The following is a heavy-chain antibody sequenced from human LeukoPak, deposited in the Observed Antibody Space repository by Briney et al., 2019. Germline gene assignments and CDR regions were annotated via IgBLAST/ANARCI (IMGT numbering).Heavy chain of an antibody. CDR3: ARLRYCTNGVCP. D-gene: IGHD2-8*01. CDR2: IYYSGTT. V-gene: IGHV4-59*12. CDR1: GGSISSYY. J-gene: IGHJ5*02. Sequence: SETLSLTCTVSGGSISSYYWSWIRQPAGKGLEWIGYIYYSGTTNYNPSLKSRVTISVDTSKNQFSLTLTSVTAADTAVYYCARLRYCTNGVCPWGQGTLVTVSS.